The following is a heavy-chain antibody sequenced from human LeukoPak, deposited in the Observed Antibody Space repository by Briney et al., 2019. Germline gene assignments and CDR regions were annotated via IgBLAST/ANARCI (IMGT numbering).Heavy chain of an antibody. V-gene: IGHV3-74*01. Sequence: PGGSLRLSCAASGFTFSSYWMHWVRQAPGKGLVWVSRINSDGSSTSYADSVKGRFTISIDNAKNTLYLQMNSLRAEDTAVYYCARDFKYSGYELDYWGQGTLVTVSS. CDR2: INSDGSST. CDR1: GFTFSSYW. D-gene: IGHD5-12*01. J-gene: IGHJ4*02. CDR3: ARDFKYSGYELDY.